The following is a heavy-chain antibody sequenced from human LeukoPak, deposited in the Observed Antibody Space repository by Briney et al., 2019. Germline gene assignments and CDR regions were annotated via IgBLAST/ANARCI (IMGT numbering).Heavy chain of an antibody. CDR2: IIPIFGTA. CDR1: GGTFSSYA. Sequence: SVKVSCKASGGTFSSYAISWVRQAPGQGLEWMGGIIPIFGTANYAQKFQGRVTITADESTSTAYMELSSLRSEDTAVYYCATDLYYDSSGYSPVDYWGQGTLVTVSS. J-gene: IGHJ4*02. D-gene: IGHD3-22*01. CDR3: ATDLYYDSSGYSPVDY. V-gene: IGHV1-69*13.